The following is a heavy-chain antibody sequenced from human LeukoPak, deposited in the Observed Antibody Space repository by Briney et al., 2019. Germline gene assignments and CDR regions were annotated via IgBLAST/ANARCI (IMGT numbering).Heavy chain of an antibody. Sequence: SETLSLTCTVSDGSISSYYWSWIRQPPGKGLEWIGYINYSGSTNYSPSLKSRTTISVDTSKNQFSLKLSSVTAADTAVYYCARISDDSSLDYWGQGTLVTVSS. J-gene: IGHJ4*02. V-gene: IGHV4-59*08. CDR2: INYSGST. D-gene: IGHD3-22*01. CDR1: DGSISSYY. CDR3: ARISDDSSLDY.